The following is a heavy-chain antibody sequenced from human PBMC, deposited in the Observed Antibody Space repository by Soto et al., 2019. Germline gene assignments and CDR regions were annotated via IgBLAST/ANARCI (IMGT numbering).Heavy chain of an antibody. CDR2: IIPILGIA. V-gene: IGHV1-69*02. Sequence: QVQLVQSGAEVKKPGSSVKVSCKASGGTFSSYTISRVRQAPGQGLEWMGRIIPILGIANYAQKFQGRVTITADKSTSTAYMELSSLRSEDTAVYYCAAHVQAAAGKDWGQGTLVTVSS. D-gene: IGHD6-13*01. J-gene: IGHJ4*02. CDR3: AAHVQAAAGKD. CDR1: GGTFSSYT.